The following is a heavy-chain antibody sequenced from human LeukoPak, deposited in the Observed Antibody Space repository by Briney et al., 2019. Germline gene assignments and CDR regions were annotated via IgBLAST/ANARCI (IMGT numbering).Heavy chain of an antibody. D-gene: IGHD3-10*01. CDR3: ARDPHFLMVRGVWAQPFDP. CDR1: GYTFTSYG. J-gene: IGHJ5*02. Sequence: GASVKVSCKASGYTFTSYGISWVRQAPGQGLEWMGWISAYNGNTNYAQKLQGRVTMTTDTSTSTAYMELRSLRSDDTAVYYCARDPHFLMVRGVWAQPFDPWGQGTLVTVSS. V-gene: IGHV1-18*01. CDR2: ISAYNGNT.